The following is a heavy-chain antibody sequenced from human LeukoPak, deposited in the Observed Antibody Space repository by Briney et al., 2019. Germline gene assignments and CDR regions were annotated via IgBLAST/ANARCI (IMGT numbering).Heavy chain of an antibody. Sequence: WASVKVSCKASGYTFTGYYMHWVRQAPGQGLEWMGWINPNSGGTNYAQKFQGRVTMTRNTSISTAYMELSSLRSEDTAVYYCARIAVAGPLSLWGQGTTVTVSS. V-gene: IGHV1-2*02. D-gene: IGHD6-19*01. J-gene: IGHJ6*02. CDR1: GYTFTGYY. CDR2: INPNSGGT. CDR3: ARIAVAGPLSL.